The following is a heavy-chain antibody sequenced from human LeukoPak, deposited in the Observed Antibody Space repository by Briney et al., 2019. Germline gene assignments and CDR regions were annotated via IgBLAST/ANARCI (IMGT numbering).Heavy chain of an antibody. D-gene: IGHD5-24*01. CDR1: GFTFSSYE. CDR2: ISSSGSTI. J-gene: IGHJ4*02. Sequence: PGGSLRLSCAASGFTFSSYEMNWVRQAPGKGLEWVSYISSSGSTIYYADSVKGRFTISRDNSKNTLYLQMNSLGAEDTAVYYCAKWLRVATTYFDYWGQGTLVTVSS. V-gene: IGHV3-48*03. CDR3: AKWLRVATTYFDY.